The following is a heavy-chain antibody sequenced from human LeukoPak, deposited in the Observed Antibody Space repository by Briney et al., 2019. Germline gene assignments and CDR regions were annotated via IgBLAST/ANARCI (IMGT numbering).Heavy chain of an antibody. V-gene: IGHV1-2*02. CDR1: GYTFTGYY. Sequence: EASVKVSCKASGYTFTGYYMHWVRQAPGQGLEWMGWINPNSGGTNYAQDFHGRVTMTRDTSISTAYMELSRLRSEDTAVYYCATDLRGGSSGGYYYYGMDVWGQGTTVTVSS. CDR2: INPNSGGT. D-gene: IGHD3-16*01. J-gene: IGHJ6*02. CDR3: ATDLRGGSSGGYYYYGMDV.